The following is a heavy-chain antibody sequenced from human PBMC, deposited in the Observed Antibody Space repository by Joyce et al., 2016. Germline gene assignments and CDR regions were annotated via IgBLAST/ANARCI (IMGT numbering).Heavy chain of an antibody. CDR3: VRGISARPGGPNWFDP. J-gene: IGHJ5*02. D-gene: IGHD6-6*01. Sequence: EVQLVESGGGLVQPGGSLRLSCAASGFSFSGYWIHWVRQAPGKGLVWVSVINTDGSSKRFADSVKGRFTISRDNAKNTLYLQMNSLRAEDTAVYYCVRGISARPGGPNWFDPWGQGTLVTVSS. CDR2: INTDGSSK. CDR1: GFSFSGYW. V-gene: IGHV3-74*01.